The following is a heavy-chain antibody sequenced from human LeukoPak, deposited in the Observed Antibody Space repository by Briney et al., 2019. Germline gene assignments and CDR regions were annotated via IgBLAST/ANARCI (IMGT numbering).Heavy chain of an antibody. CDR2: ISCDEVTT. CDR3: AKEFYDYGGNTDAFDV. V-gene: IGHV3-30*18. D-gene: IGHD4-23*01. J-gene: IGHJ3*01. CDR1: GLTFRNYG. Sequence: GGSLRLSCAASGLTFRNYGMYWVRQSPGRGLEWVAVISCDEVTTYYADSVEGRFTISRDNSKNTLYLQMNDLRAEDTAVYYCAKEFYDYGGNTDAFDVWGHGTVVTVSS.